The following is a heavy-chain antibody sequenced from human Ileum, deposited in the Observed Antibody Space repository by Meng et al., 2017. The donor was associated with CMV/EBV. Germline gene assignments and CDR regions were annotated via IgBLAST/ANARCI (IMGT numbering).Heavy chain of an antibody. CDR3: ARGQFSALDF. V-gene: IGHV6-1*01. D-gene: IGHD4-11*01. CDR2: TYYMSKWNN. Sequence: QLPLLQSGPRMVRPSQTLSLTCAISGDSVFNKNVAWNWIRQSPSRGLEWLGRTYYMSKWNNDYAASVESRIIVNLDTFTNQLSLQLNSVTPDDTAVYYCARGQFSALDFWGQGTLVTVSS. J-gene: IGHJ4*02. CDR1: GDSVFNKNVA.